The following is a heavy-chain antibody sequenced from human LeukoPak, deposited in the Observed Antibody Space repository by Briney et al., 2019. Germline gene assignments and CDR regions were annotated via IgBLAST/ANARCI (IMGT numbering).Heavy chain of an antibody. CDR1: GFTFDDYA. J-gene: IGHJ4*02. V-gene: IGHV3-9*01. Sequence: PGRSLRLSCAASGFTFDDYAMHWVRQAPGKGLEWVSGISWNSGNIGYADSVKGRFTISRDNAKNSLYLQMSSLRAEDTALYYCAKDISGYPLYYFDYWGQGNLVTVSS. D-gene: IGHD3-22*01. CDR3: AKDISGYPLYYFDY. CDR2: ISWNSGNI.